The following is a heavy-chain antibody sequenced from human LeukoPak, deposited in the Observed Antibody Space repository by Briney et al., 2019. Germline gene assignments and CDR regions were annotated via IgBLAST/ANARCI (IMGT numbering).Heavy chain of an antibody. CDR1: GFTFNTYA. CDR3: AKDPRAMGRYFFDD. D-gene: IGHD3-16*01. J-gene: IGHJ4*01. Sequence: GGSLRLSCVASGFTFNTYAMSWVRQRPGQGPEWVSMISSNGDTTDYAESVKDRFTISRDNAKNTLYLQLESPRGEDTAIYYCAKDPRAMGRYFFDDWGQGTLVTVSS. V-gene: IGHV3-23*01. CDR2: ISSNGDTT.